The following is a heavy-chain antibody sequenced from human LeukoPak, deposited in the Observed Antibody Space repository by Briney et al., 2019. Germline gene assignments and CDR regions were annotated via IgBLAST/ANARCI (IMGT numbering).Heavy chain of an antibody. CDR1: GFTFSSFA. CDR2: ISSSGRNT. CDR3: AKRDRPCSGDCSAPYYFDY. J-gene: IGHJ4*02. V-gene: IGHV3-23*01. Sequence: GGSLRLSCAASGFTFSSFAMSWVRQTPGKGLEWVSSISSSGRNTYYADSVKGRFTISRDNSENTLYLQVSSLRAEDTAMYYCAKRDRPCSGDCSAPYYFDYWGQGTLVTVSP. D-gene: IGHD2-21*02.